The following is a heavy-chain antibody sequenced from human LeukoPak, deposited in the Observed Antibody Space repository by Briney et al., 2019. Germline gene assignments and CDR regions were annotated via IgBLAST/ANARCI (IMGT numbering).Heavy chain of an antibody. J-gene: IGHJ6*03. D-gene: IGHD3-3*01. CDR3: AKDTASSFWSGYYYYYMDV. V-gene: IGHV3-74*01. Sequence: PGGSLRLSCAASGFTFSSYWMHWVRQAPGKGLVWVSRINSDGSSTYYADSVKGQFTISRDNSKNTLYLQMNSLRAEDTDVYYCAKDTASSFWSGYYYYYMDVWGKGTTVTVSS. CDR1: GFTFSSYW. CDR2: INSDGSST.